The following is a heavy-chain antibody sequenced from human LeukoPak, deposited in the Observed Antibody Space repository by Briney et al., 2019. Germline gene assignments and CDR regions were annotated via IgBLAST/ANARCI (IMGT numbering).Heavy chain of an antibody. CDR3: ARWRWFGFDY. CDR1: GFTFSSYA. CDR2: ISYDGSNK. V-gene: IGHV3-30-3*01. D-gene: IGHD3-10*01. Sequence: GGSLRLSCAASGFTFSSYAMHWVRQAPGKGLEWVAVISYDGSNKYYADSVKGRFTISRDNSKNTLYLQMNSLRAEDTAVYYCARWRWFGFDYWGQGTLVTVSS. J-gene: IGHJ4*02.